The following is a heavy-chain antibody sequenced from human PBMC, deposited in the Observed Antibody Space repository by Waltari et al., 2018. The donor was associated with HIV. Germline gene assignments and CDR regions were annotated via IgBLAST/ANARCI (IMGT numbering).Heavy chain of an antibody. CDR3: VKEHQYSHSWYSYYGMDV. V-gene: IGHV3-23*01. J-gene: IGHJ6*02. CDR1: GFTFSNYG. D-gene: IGHD6-13*01. Sequence: EVQVLESGGALVQPGGSLRLSCAASGFTFSNYGMRWVRQAPGEGLEGVSTSRGMGGSKYDADAGKGGCTVARDNSKDALYRQMNALRAEDTSVYCCVKEHQYSHSWYSYYGMDVWGQGTTVTVSS. CDR2: SRGMGGSK.